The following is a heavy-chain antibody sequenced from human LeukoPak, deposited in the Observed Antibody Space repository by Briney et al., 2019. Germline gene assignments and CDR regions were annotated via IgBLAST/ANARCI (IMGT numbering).Heavy chain of an antibody. CDR1: GFTFSNAW. V-gene: IGHV3-15*01. D-gene: IGHD2-2*01. J-gene: IGHJ4*02. Sequence: GGSLRLSCAVSGFTFSNAWMSWVRQAPGKGLEWVGRIKSKTDRVTTDYPAPVKGRFTISRDDSKNTLYLQMNSLKTEDTAVYYCTTGGPPAGYCSSTSCYLDYWGQGTLVTVSS. CDR2: IKSKTDRVTT. CDR3: TTGGPPAGYCSSTSCYLDY.